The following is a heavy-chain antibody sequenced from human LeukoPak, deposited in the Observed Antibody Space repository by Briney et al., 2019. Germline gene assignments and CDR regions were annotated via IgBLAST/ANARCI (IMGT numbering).Heavy chain of an antibody. Sequence: PGGSLRLSCAASGFTFSDYWMHWVRQAPGKGLEWVSSISSSSSYIYYADSVKGRFTISRDNAKNSLYLQMKSLRAEDTAVYYCARDETAGDRAMVSAAFDIWGQGTMVTVSS. J-gene: IGHJ3*02. CDR2: ISSSSSYI. CDR1: GFTFSDYW. V-gene: IGHV3-21*01. CDR3: ARDETAGDRAMVSAAFDI. D-gene: IGHD5-18*01.